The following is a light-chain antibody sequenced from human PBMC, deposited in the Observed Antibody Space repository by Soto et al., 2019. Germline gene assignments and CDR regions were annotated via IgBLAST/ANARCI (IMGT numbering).Light chain of an antibody. Sequence: QSVLTQPASVSGSPGQSITISCTGTSSDVGSYNLVSWYQQYPGKAPKLMIFEVSKRPSGVSNRFSGSKSGNTASLTISGLLAEDEADYYCCSYAGSSTPYVFGTGTKVTVL. CDR1: SSDVGSYNL. V-gene: IGLV2-23*02. CDR2: EVS. CDR3: CSYAGSSTPYV. J-gene: IGLJ1*01.